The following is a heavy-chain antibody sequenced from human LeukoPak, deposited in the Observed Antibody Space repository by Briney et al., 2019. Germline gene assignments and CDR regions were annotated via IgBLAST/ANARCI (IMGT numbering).Heavy chain of an antibody. Sequence: SETLSLTCTVSGGSISSSSYYWGWIRQPPGKGLEWIGYIYYSGSSSYNPSLKSRVTISVDTSKNQFSLRLSSVTTADTAVYFCARDGYSFDTFDVWGQGTMVTVSS. CDR3: ARDGYSFDTFDV. D-gene: IGHD5-18*01. CDR1: GGSISSSSYY. CDR2: IYYSGSS. V-gene: IGHV4-61*01. J-gene: IGHJ3*01.